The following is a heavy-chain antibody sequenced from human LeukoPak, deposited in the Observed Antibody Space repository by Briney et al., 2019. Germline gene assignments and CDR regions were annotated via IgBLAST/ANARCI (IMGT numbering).Heavy chain of an antibody. CDR1: GFTFDDYA. CDR2: ISWNSGSI. V-gene: IGHV3-9*01. D-gene: IGHD6-13*01. J-gene: IGHJ6*02. CDR3: AKDIAAPPYYYYGMDV. Sequence: PGRSLRLSCAASGFTFDDYAMYWVRQAPGKGLEWVSGISWNSGSIGYADSVKGRFTISRDNAKNSLYLQMNSLRAEDTALYYCAKDIAAPPYYYYGMDVWGQGTTVTVSS.